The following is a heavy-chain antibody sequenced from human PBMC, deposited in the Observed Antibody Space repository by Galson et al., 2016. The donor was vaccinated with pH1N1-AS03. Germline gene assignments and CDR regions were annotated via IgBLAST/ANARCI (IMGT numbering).Heavy chain of an antibody. J-gene: IGHJ4*02. CDR1: GFTFSSYA. D-gene: IGHD6-13*01. V-gene: IGHV3-30*01. Sequence: SLRLSCAASGFTFSSYAMHWVRQAPGKGLEWVAVISYDGINKYYADSVKVRFTISRDNSKNTLYLQMNSLRVEDTAVYYFVAGFDLLGQGTLVTFSS. CDR2: ISYDGINK. CDR3: VAGFDL.